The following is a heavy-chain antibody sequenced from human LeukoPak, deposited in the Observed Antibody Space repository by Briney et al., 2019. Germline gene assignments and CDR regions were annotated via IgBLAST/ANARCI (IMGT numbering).Heavy chain of an antibody. V-gene: IGHV4-30-4*08. D-gene: IGHD1-1*01. CDR1: GGSISSGDYY. Sequence: SETLSLTCTVSGGSISSGDYYWSWIRQPPGKGLEWIGYIYYSGSTHYNLSLKSRLTISVDTSKNQFSLKLSSVTAADTAVYYCAREAINWNYRDYWGPGTLVTVSS. J-gene: IGHJ4*02. CDR2: IYYSGST. CDR3: AREAINWNYRDY.